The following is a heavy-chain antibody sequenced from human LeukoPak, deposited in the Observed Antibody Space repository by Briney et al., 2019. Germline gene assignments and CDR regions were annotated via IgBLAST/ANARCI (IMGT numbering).Heavy chain of an antibody. CDR2: INPNSGGT. J-gene: IGHJ3*02. CDR1: GYTFTGYY. V-gene: IGHV1-2*02. Sequence: ASVKVSCKASGYTFTGYYMHWVRQAPGQGLEWMGWINPNSGGTNYAQKLQGRVTMTRDTSISTAYMELSSLRSEDTAVYYCARRDRLRLRHAFDIWGQGTMVTVSS. D-gene: IGHD5/OR15-5a*01. CDR3: ARRDRLRLRHAFDI.